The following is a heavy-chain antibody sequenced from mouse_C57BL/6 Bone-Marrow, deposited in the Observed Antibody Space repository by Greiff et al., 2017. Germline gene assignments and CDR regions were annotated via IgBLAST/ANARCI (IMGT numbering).Heavy chain of an antibody. CDR2: ISDGGSYT. CDR3: AKILSPGIND. J-gene: IGHJ4*01. CDR1: GFTFSSYA. Sequence: EVKLMESGGGLVKPGGSLKLSCAASGFTFSSYAMSWVRQTPEKRLEWVATISDGGSYTYYPDNVKCRFTISRDNAKNNLYLQMSHLKSEDTAMYYCAKILSPGINDWGQGTSVTVSS. V-gene: IGHV5-4*03. D-gene: IGHD1-1*01.